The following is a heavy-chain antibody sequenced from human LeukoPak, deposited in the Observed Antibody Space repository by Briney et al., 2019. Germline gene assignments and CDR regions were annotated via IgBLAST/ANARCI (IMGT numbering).Heavy chain of an antibody. CDR3: AKETSSSFDY. CDR2: ISNSGGST. D-gene: IGHD6-6*01. CDR1: GFTFSSYG. J-gene: IGHJ4*02. V-gene: IGHV3-23*01. Sequence: PGGSLRLSCAASGFTFSSYGMNWVRQAPGKGLEWVSGISNSGGSTYYADSVKGRFTISRDNSKNTLYLQMNSLRAEDTAVYYCAKETSSSFDYWGQGTLVTVSS.